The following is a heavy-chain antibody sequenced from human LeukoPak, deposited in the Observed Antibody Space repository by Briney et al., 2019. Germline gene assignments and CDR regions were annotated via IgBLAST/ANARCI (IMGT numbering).Heavy chain of an antibody. J-gene: IGHJ4*02. CDR3: ARGLSPRINMVRGVRPPFRGVFDY. CDR1: GGSFSGYY. V-gene: IGHV4-34*01. CDR2: INHSGST. D-gene: IGHD3-10*01. Sequence: PSETLSLTCAVYGGSFSGYYWSWIRQPPGKGLEWIGEINHSGSTNYNPTLKSRVTISVDTSKNQFSLKLSSVTAADTAVYYCARGLSPRINMVRGVRPPFRGVFDYWGQGTLVTVSS.